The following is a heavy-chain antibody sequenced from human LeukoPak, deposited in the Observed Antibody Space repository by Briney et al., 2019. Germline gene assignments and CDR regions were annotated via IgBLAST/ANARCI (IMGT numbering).Heavy chain of an antibody. CDR3: ARSVGYSGSLDAFDI. Sequence: SETLSLTCAVSGCSISSYYWSWIRQPPGKGLEWIGYIYYSGSTNFNPSLRSRVTISVDTSKNQFSLKLSSVTAADTAVYYCARSVGYSGSLDAFDIWGEGTIVTVSS. CDR2: IYYSGST. CDR1: GCSISSYY. D-gene: IGHD6-6*01. J-gene: IGHJ3*02. V-gene: IGHV4-59*01.